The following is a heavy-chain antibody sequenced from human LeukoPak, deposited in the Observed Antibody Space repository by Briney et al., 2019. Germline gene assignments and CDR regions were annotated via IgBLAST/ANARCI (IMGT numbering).Heavy chain of an antibody. CDR2: ISSSSSYI. CDR1: GFTFSSCS. D-gene: IGHD6-13*01. V-gene: IGHV3-21*01. CDR3: ARAFEGIAAALDY. Sequence: GGSLRLSCAASGFTFSSCSMNWVRQAPGKGLEWVSSISSSSSYIYYADSVKGRFTISRDNAKNSLYLQMNSLRAEDTAVYYCARAFEGIAAALDYWGQGTLVTVSS. J-gene: IGHJ4*02.